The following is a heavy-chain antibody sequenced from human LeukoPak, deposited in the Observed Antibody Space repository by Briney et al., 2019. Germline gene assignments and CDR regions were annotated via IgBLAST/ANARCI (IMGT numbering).Heavy chain of an antibody. Sequence: GGSLRLSCAASGFTFSSYGMHWVSQAPGKGLEWVAVISYDGSNKYYADSVKGRFTISRDNSKNTLYLQMNSLRAEDTAVYYCAKSGGCSGGSCYSDDAFDIWGQGTMDTVSS. CDR2: ISYDGSNK. CDR1: GFTFSSYG. V-gene: IGHV3-30*18. D-gene: IGHD2-15*01. CDR3: AKSGGCSGGSCYSDDAFDI. J-gene: IGHJ3*02.